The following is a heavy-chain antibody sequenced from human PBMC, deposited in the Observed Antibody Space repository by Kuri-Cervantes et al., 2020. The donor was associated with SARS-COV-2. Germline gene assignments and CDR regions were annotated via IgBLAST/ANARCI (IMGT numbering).Heavy chain of an antibody. CDR1: GGTFSSYA. CDR2: ITPIFGTT. Sequence: SVKVSCKASGGTFSSYAISWVRQAPGQGLEWMGGITPIFGTTNYAQKFQGRVTMTRDTSISTAYMELSRLRSDDTAVYYCARDPREYYYDSSGTIRTEESYFDYWGQGTLVTVSS. V-gene: IGHV1-69*05. D-gene: IGHD3-22*01. J-gene: IGHJ4*02. CDR3: ARDPREYYYDSSGTIRTEESYFDY.